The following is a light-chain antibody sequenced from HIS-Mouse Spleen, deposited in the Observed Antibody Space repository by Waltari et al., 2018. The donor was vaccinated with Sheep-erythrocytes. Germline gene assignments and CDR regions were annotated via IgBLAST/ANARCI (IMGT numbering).Light chain of an antibody. CDR3: CSYAGSSTPWV. J-gene: IGLJ3*02. V-gene: IGLV2-23*01. CDR2: EGS. CDR1: SSDVGSYNL. Sequence: QSALTQPASVSGSPGQSITLPCTGTSSDVGSYNLVSLYQQHPGKAPKLMIYEGSKRPSGVSNRFSGSKSGNTASLTISGLQAEDEADYYCCSYAGSSTPWVFGGGTKLTVL.